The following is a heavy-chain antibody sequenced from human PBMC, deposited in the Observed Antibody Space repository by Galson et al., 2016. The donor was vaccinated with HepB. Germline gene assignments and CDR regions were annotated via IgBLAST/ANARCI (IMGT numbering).Heavy chain of an antibody. CDR3: AKVRQLAYSYGMDV. V-gene: IGHV3-30*18. Sequence: SLRLSCAASGFTFSNYGMHWVRQAPGKGLEWVAVISYDGSNKYYADSVKGRFTISRDNSKNTLYLQMNSLRAEDTAVYYCAKVRQLAYSYGMDVWAKGPRSPSP. CDR1: GFTFSNYG. D-gene: IGHD6-6*01. CDR2: ISYDGSNK. J-gene: IGHJ6*02.